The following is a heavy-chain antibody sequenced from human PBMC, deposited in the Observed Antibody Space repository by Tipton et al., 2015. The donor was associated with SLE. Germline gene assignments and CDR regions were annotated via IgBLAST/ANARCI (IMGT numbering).Heavy chain of an antibody. V-gene: IGHV4-30-4*01. D-gene: IGHD6-19*01. Sequence: TLSLTCTVSGGSISSGDYYWSWIRQPPGKGLEWIGYIYYSGSTYYNPSLKSRVTISVDASKNQFSLKLSSVTVADTAVYYCARELGGSGWYEDAFDIWGQGTMVTVSS. CDR3: ARELGGSGWYEDAFDI. CDR2: IYYSGST. CDR1: GGSISSGDYY. J-gene: IGHJ3*02.